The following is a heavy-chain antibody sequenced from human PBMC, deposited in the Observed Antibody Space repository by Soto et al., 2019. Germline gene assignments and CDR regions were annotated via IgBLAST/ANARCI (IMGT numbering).Heavy chain of an antibody. J-gene: IGHJ6*02. D-gene: IGHD3-16*01. CDR1: GFTLSSYS. Sequence: EVQLVESGGGLVQPGGSLRLSCVASGFTLSSYSMNWVRQAPGKGLEWISYICSGSDTIYYADSVKGRFTVSRDNAKNSLYLQMNSLRDEDTAVYYCARPGEGVLFYYALDVWGQGTTVTVSS. CDR3: ARPGEGVLFYYALDV. CDR2: ICSGSDTI. V-gene: IGHV3-48*02.